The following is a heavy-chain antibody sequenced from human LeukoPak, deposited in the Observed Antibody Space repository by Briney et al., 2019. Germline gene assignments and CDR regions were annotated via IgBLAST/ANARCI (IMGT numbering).Heavy chain of an antibody. Sequence: SETLSLTCAVYGGSFSGYYWSWIRQPPGKGLEWIGEINHSGSTNYKPSVKSRVTISVDTSKNQFSLKLSSVTAADTAVYYCARRGPRRYYFDYWGQGTLVTVSS. V-gene: IGHV4-34*01. D-gene: IGHD2-21*01. J-gene: IGHJ4*02. CDR3: ARRGPRRYYFDY. CDR2: INHSGST. CDR1: GGSFSGYY.